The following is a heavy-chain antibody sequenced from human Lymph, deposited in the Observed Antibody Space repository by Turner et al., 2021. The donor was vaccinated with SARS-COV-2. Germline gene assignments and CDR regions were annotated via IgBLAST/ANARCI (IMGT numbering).Heavy chain of an antibody. CDR1: GYTLTGYY. V-gene: IGHV1-2*02. CDR2: IHPNSGGT. CDR3: ARSRDLQSMVRGVDPFDY. Sequence: QVQLVQSGAEVKKPGASVKVPCQASGYTLTGYYMHWVRQAPGQGLEWMGWIHPNSGGTNYAQKFQGRVTMTRDTSISTAYMDLSRLRSDDTAMYYCARSRDLQSMVRGVDPFDYWGQGTLVTVSS. D-gene: IGHD3-10*01. J-gene: IGHJ4*02.